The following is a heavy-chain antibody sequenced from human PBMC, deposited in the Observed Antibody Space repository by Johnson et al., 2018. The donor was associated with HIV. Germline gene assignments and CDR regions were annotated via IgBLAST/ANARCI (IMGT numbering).Heavy chain of an antibody. CDR3: AREGTLGAFDI. CDR1: GFTFSSYA. CDR2: ISYDGSNK. D-gene: IGHD1-1*01. V-gene: IGHV3-30-3*01. J-gene: IGHJ3*02. Sequence: QVQLVESGGGLVQPGRSLRLSCAASGFTFSSYAMHWVRQAPGKGLEWVAVISYDGSNKYYAASVKGRFTISRDNSKNTLYLQMNSLRAEDTAVYYCAREGTLGAFDIWGQGTMVTVSS.